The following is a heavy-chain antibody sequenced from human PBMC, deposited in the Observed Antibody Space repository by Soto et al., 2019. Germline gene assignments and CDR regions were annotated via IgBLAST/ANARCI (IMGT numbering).Heavy chain of an antibody. CDR2: IKQDGSEK. CDR1: GFTFSSYW. J-gene: IGHJ4*02. CDR3: ARDSLYDDSSGYRIYYFDY. D-gene: IGHD3-22*01. Sequence: GGSLRLSCAASGFTFSSYWMSWVRQAPGKGLEWVANIKQDGSEKYYVDSVKGRFTISRDNAKNSLYLQMNSLRAEDTAVYYCARDSLYDDSSGYRIYYFDYWGQGTLVTVSS. V-gene: IGHV3-7*05.